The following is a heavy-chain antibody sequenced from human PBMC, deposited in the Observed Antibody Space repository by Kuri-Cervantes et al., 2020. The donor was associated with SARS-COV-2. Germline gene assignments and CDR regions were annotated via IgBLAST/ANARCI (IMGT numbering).Heavy chain of an antibody. V-gene: IGHV3-21*01. CDR2: ISSSSSYI. J-gene: IGHJ3*02. CDR3: ARDSPNAFDI. CDR1: GFTFSNAW. Sequence: GGSLRLSCAASGFTFSNAWMSWVRQAPGKGLEWVSSISSSSSYIYYADSVKGRFTISRDNAKNSLYLQMNSLRAEDTAVYYCARDSPNAFDIWGQGTMVTVSS.